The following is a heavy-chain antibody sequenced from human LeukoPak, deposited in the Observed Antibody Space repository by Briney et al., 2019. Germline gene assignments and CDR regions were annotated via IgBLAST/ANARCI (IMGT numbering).Heavy chain of an antibody. Sequence: PSETLSLTCTVSGGSISSSSYYWGWIRQPQGKGVEWIGSIYYSGSTYSNPSLNSRVTISVDTSKTQFSLKLSSVTAADTAVYYCASSLRGYSYGFVSYWGQGTLVTVSS. J-gene: IGHJ4*02. CDR2: IYYSGST. CDR3: ASSLRGYSYGFVSY. D-gene: IGHD5-18*01. V-gene: IGHV4-39*01. CDR1: GGSISSSSYY.